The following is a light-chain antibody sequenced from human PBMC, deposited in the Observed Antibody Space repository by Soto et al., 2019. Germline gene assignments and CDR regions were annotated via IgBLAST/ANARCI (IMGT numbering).Light chain of an antibody. J-gene: IGKJ5*01. Sequence: EIAMPQSPLSQPVTPGAPASISRRSSQSLLNSNGYNYSDWYLQKPGQSPQLLIYLGSYRASGVPDRISGSGSGTDFTLKISRVEAEDVGVYYCMEALQTFTFAQGTRLEIK. CDR2: LGS. CDR3: MEALQTFT. V-gene: IGKV2-28*01. CDR1: QSLLNSNGYNY.